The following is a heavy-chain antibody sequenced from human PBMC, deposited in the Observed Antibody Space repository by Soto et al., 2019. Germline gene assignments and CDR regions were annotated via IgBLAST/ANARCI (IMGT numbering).Heavy chain of an antibody. J-gene: IGHJ4*02. CDR3: ASVIGGDSEYYFDY. D-gene: IGHD4-17*01. CDR1: GVSISSGGYY. Sequence: LSLTCTVSGVSISSGGYYWGWIRQHPGKGLEWIGNIYHSGRTYYNPSLKSRVIMSVDTSKNHFSLNLNSVTTADTAMYLCASVIGGDSEYYFDYWGQGTMATVYS. V-gene: IGHV4-31*03. CDR2: IYHSGRT.